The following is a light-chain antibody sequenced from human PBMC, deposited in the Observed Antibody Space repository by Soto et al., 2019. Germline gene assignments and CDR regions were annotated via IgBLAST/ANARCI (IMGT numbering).Light chain of an antibody. CDR2: EVN. CDR3: SSYTSSSPLV. Sequence: QSVLTQPASVSGAPGQSVTISCTGTSSDVGAYNSVSWYQQHPGKAPKVMIYEVNHRPSGVSNRFSGSKSGNTASLAISGLQAEDEADYYCSSYTSSSPLVFGGGTKLTVL. J-gene: IGLJ2*01. V-gene: IGLV2-14*01. CDR1: SSDVGAYNS.